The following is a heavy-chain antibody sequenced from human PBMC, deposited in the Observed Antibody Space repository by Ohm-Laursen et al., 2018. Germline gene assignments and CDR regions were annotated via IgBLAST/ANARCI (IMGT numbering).Heavy chain of an antibody. V-gene: IGHV3-66*01. J-gene: IGHJ5*02. CDR1: GFTVSSNY. Sequence: SLRLSCAASGFTVSSNYMSWVPRVPGRGREGVSVIYSGGSTYYAESVKGRFTISRDNSKNTLYLQMNSLRAEDTAVYYCVKDHRPLKGPWGQGTLVTVSS. CDR3: VKDHRPLKGP. CDR2: IYSGGST.